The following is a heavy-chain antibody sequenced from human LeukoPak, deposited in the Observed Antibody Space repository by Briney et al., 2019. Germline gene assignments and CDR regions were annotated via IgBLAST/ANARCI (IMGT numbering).Heavy chain of an antibody. CDR3: ARGGAARLHFQN. CDR2: IYHSGST. Sequence: SETLSLTCAVSGGSISTYYWNWIRQPPGKGLEWIGYIYHSGSTNYNPSLQSRVTISVDTSKNQFSLNLNSVTAADAAVYYCARGGAARLHFQNWGQGTLVTVSS. V-gene: IGHV4-59*01. CDR1: GGSISTYY. D-gene: IGHD6-6*01. J-gene: IGHJ1*01.